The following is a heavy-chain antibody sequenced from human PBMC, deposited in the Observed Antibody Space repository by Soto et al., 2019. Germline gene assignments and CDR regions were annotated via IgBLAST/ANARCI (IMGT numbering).Heavy chain of an antibody. J-gene: IGHJ6*03. D-gene: IGHD6-13*01. CDR3: VLIAAAGRALYYMDV. CDR2: IYYSGST. V-gene: IGHV4-39*01. CDR1: GGSISSSSYY. Sequence: SETLSLTCTVSGGSISSSSYYWGWIRQPPGKGLEWIGSIYYSGSTYYNPSLKSRVTISVDTSKNQFSLKLSSVTAADTAVYYCVLIAAAGRALYYMDVWGKGTTVTVSS.